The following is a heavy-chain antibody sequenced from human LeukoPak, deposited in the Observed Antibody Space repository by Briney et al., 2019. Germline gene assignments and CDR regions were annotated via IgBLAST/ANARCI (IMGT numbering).Heavy chain of an antibody. CDR3: VRESGGYYGGAFDY. Sequence: SVKVSCKASGGTFSSYAISWVRQAPGQGLEWMGGIIPIFGTANYAQKLQGRVTMTTDTSTSTAYMELRSLRSDDTAVYYCVRESGGYYGGAFDYWGQGTLVTVSS. V-gene: IGHV1-69*05. J-gene: IGHJ4*02. D-gene: IGHD3-22*01. CDR2: IIPIFGTA. CDR1: GGTFSSYA.